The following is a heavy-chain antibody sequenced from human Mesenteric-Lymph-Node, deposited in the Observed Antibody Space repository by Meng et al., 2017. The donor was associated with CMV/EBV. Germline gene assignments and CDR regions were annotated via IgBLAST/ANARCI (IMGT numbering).Heavy chain of an antibody. D-gene: IGHD2-8*02. Sequence: GESLKISCAASGFTFSSYGMHGVRQAPGKGLEYVSAISSNGGSTYYGDSVKGRFTISRDNSKNTLYLQMNSLRAEDTAVYYCASILVWDKYYYYGMDVWGQGTTVTVSS. CDR2: ISSNGGST. CDR1: GFTFSSYG. J-gene: IGHJ6*02. V-gene: IGHV3-64*02. CDR3: ASILVWDKYYYYGMDV.